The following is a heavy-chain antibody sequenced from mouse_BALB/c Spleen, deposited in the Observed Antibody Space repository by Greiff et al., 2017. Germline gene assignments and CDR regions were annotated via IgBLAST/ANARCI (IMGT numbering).Heavy chain of an antibody. Sequence: EVHLVESGPSLVKPSQTLSLTCSVTGDSITSGYWNWIRKFPGNKLEYMGYISYSGSTYYNPSLKSRISITRDTSKNQYYLQLNSVTTEDTATYYCARSKGTWWYFDVWGAGTTVTVSS. CDR2: ISYSGST. V-gene: IGHV3-8*02. CDR3: ARSKGTWWYFDV. CDR1: GDSITSGY. D-gene: IGHD3-3*01. J-gene: IGHJ1*01.